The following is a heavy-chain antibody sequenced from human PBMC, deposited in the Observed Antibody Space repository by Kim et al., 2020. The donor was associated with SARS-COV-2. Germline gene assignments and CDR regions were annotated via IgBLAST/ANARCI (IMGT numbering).Heavy chain of an antibody. CDR3: ASGYGAG. D-gene: IGHD4-17*01. V-gene: IGHV4-34*01. CDR2: HSGST. J-gene: IGHJ4*02. Sequence: HSGSTNYNPSLKSRVTISVDTSKNQFSLKLSSVTAADTAVYYCASGYGAGWGQGTLVTVSS.